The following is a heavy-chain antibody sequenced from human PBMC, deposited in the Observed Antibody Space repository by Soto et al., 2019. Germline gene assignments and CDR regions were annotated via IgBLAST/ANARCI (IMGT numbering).Heavy chain of an antibody. CDR1: GFTFSSYD. J-gene: IGHJ6*03. CDR3: ARGVAGDTHKIYYYYYYMDV. V-gene: IGHV3-13*01. Sequence: EVQLVESGGGLVQPGGSLRLSCAASGFTFSSYDMHWVRQATGKGLEWVSAIGTAGDTYYPGSVKGRFTISRENAKNSLYLQMNSLRAGDTAVYYCARGVAGDTHKIYYYYYYMDVWGKGTTVTVSS. D-gene: IGHD7-27*01. CDR2: IGTAGDT.